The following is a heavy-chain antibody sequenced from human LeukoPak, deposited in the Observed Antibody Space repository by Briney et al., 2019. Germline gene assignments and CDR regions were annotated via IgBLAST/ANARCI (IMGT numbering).Heavy chain of an antibody. CDR3: ARLISGYAFDI. CDR1: GYTFPNYW. Sequence: GESLKISCEGPGYTFPNYWIGWVRQMPGKGLECMGVIYPGDSDTRYSPSFQGQVTISADKSIRTASLQWSSLKASDTAMYYCARLISGYAFDIWGQGTMVTVSS. D-gene: IGHD3-16*02. CDR2: IYPGDSDT. V-gene: IGHV5-51*01. J-gene: IGHJ3*02.